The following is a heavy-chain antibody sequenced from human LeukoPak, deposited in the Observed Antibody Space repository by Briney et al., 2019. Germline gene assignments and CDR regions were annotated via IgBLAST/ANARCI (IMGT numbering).Heavy chain of an antibody. CDR2: IYSGGST. D-gene: IGHD5-18*01. J-gene: IGHJ3*02. CDR3: ARGWIQLWFSAFDI. V-gene: IGHV3-66*01. Sequence: GGSLRLSCAASEFSVGSNYMTWVRQAPGKGLEWVSLIYSGGSTYYADSVKGRFTISRDNSKNTLYLQMNSLRAEDTAVYYCARGWIQLWFSAFDIWGQGTMVTVSS. CDR1: EFSVGSNY.